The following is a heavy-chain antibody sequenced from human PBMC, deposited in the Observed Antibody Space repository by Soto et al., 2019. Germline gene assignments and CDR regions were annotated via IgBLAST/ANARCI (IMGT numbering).Heavy chain of an antibody. V-gene: IGHV1-18*01. D-gene: IGHD3-9*01. CDR2: ISAYNGNT. Sequence: ASVKVSCKASGYTFTSYGISWVRQAPGQGLEWMGWISAYNGNTNYAQKFQGRVTITTDKSTSTAYMELSSLRSEDTAVYYCARERYYDIPGGFDPWGQGTRVTVSS. CDR1: GYTFTSYG. CDR3: ARERYYDIPGGFDP. J-gene: IGHJ5*02.